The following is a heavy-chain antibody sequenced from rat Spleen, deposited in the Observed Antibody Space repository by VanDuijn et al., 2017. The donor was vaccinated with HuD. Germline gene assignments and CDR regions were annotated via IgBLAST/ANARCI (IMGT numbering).Heavy chain of an antibody. CDR2: ISYGESFGHSGT. CDR3: ARRHYGYTDYFDY. J-gene: IGHJ2*01. D-gene: IGHD1-9*01. CDR1: GFTFSDYG. V-gene: IGHV5-29*01. Sequence: EVQLVESGGGLVQPGRSLKLSCAASGFTFSDYGVAWVRQAPTTGLEWVATISYGESFGHSGTYYRDSVKGRFTISRDNAKSTLSLQMDSLRSEDTATYYCARRHYGYTDYFDYWGQGVMVTVSS.